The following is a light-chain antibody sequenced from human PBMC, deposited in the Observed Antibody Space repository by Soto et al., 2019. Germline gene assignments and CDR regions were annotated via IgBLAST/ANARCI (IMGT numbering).Light chain of an antibody. CDR2: EDN. J-gene: IGLJ2*01. Sequence: NFMLTQPHSVSESPGKTVTISCTRSSGSIASNYVQWYQQRPGSSPTTVIYEDNQRPSGVPDRFSGSIDSSSNSASLTISGLKTEDEAVYYCQSYDSSIHVVFGGGTKLTVL. V-gene: IGLV6-57*01. CDR3: QSYDSSIHVV. CDR1: SGSIASNY.